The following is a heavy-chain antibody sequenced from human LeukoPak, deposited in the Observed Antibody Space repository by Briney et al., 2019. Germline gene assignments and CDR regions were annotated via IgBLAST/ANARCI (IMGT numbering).Heavy chain of an antibody. D-gene: IGHD2-21*02. CDR2: ISYDGSNK. CDR3: AKESYCGGDCYSGVFDY. CDR1: GFTFSSYG. V-gene: IGHV3-30*18. J-gene: IGHJ4*02. Sequence: GGSLRLSCAASGFTFSSYGMHWVRQAPGKGLEWVAVISYDGSNKYYADSVKGRFTISRDNSKNTLYLQMNSLRAEDTAVYYCAKESYCGGDCYSGVFDYWGQGTPVTVSS.